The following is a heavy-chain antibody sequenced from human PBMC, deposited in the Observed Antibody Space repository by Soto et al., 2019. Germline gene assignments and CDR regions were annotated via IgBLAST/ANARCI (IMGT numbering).Heavy chain of an antibody. CDR2: IYSGGST. CDR1: GFTVSSNY. D-gene: IGHD1-1*01. CDR3: ARNRNWNDAYFDY. V-gene: IGHV3-66*01. Sequence: GGSLRLSCAASGFTVSSNYMSWVRQAPGKGLEWVSVIYSGGSTYYADSVKGRFTISRDKSKSTVYLQMNSLRAEDTSVYYCARNRNWNDAYFDYWGQGTLVTVSS. J-gene: IGHJ4*02.